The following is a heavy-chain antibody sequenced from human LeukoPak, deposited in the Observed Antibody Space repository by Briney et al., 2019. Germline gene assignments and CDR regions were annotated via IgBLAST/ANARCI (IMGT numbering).Heavy chain of an antibody. J-gene: IGHJ4*02. CDR1: GYTFTGYY. CDR2: INPNSGGT. Sequence: ASVKVSCKVSGYTFTGYYMHWVRQAPGQGLEWMGWINPNSGGTNYAQKFQGWVTMTRDTSISTAYMELSRLRSDDTAVYYCARGALLEYSSSSLAYWGQGTLVTVSS. CDR3: ARGALLEYSSSSLAY. V-gene: IGHV1-2*04. D-gene: IGHD6-6*01.